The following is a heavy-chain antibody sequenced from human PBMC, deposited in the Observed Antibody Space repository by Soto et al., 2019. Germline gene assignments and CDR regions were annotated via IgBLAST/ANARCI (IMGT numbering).Heavy chain of an antibody. V-gene: IGHV4-34*01. CDR3: ARARGIAARPTYYYGMDV. J-gene: IGHJ6*02. Sequence: SETLPLTCAVYVGSFSGYYWSCIRQPPGKGLEWIGEFNHSGSTNYNPSLKIRVTISVYTSKNQFSLKLSSVTAADTAVYYCARARGIAARPTYYYGMDVWGQGTTLTVSS. CDR1: VGSFSGYY. D-gene: IGHD6-6*01. CDR2: FNHSGST.